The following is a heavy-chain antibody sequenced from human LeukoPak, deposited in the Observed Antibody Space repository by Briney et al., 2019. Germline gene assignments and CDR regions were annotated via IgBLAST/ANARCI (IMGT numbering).Heavy chain of an antibody. CDR1: GGSISSSNW. CDR3: ARGVGDYGDYLDY. J-gene: IGHJ4*02. CDR2: IYHSGST. Sequence: SETLSLTCAVSGGSISSSNWWSWVRQPPGKGLEWIGEIYHSGSTNYNPSLKSRVTISVDKSKNQFSLKLSSVTAADTAVYYCARGVGDYGDYLDYWGQGTLATVSS. V-gene: IGHV4-4*02. D-gene: IGHD4-17*01.